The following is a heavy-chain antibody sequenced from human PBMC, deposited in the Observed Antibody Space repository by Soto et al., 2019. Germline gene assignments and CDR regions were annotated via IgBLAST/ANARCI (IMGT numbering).Heavy chain of an antibody. CDR1: GYTFTSYG. CDR2: IGAYSGNK. D-gene: IGHD6-13*01. CDR3: ARGGSSSFSCMDV. V-gene: IGHV1-18*01. Sequence: QVQLGQSGAEVKKPGASVKVACKASGYTFTSYGFGWVRQAPGQGLEWMGWIGAYSGNKDYAQNLKGRVTMTTDTATSTTYMELRSLRSDDTAVYYCARGGSSSFSCMDVCGQGTTVTVSS. J-gene: IGHJ6*02.